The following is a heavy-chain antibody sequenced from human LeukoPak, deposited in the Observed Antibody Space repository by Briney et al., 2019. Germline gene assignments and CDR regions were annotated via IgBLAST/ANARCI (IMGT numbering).Heavy chain of an antibody. D-gene: IGHD6-13*01. J-gene: IGHJ4*02. Sequence: GGSLRLSCAASGFTFTKYWMTWVRQAPGKGLEWVSYISSSSNSIYYADSVKGRFTISRDNAKNSLYLQMNSLRAEDTAVYYCARVPAAGTGGTEFYFDYWGQGTLVTVSS. CDR2: ISSSSNSI. V-gene: IGHV3-48*04. CDR1: GFTFTKYW. CDR3: ARVPAAGTGGTEFYFDY.